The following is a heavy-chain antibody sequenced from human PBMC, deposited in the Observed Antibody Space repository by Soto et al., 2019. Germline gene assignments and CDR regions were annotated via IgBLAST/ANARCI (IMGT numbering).Heavy chain of an antibody. J-gene: IGHJ4*02. CDR2: ISYDGSNK. CDR3: ARVPSSSGRAHFDY. V-gene: IGHV3-30-3*01. Sequence: QVQLVESGGGVVQPGRSLRLSCAASGFTFSSYAMHWVRQAPGKGLEWVAVISYDGSNKYYADSVKGRFTISRDNSKNTLDLQVNSLRAEDTAVYYCARVPSSSGRAHFDYWGQGTLVTVSS. CDR1: GFTFSSYA. D-gene: IGHD2-15*01.